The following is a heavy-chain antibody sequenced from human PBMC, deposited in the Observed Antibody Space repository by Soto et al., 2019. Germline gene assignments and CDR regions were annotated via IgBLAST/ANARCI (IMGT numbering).Heavy chain of an antibody. D-gene: IGHD3-3*02. Sequence: EVQLLESGGGLVQPGGSLRLSCTASGFTFIDYAMSWVRQAPGKRLEWVSLISGGGGTTQYADSVKGRFTISRDNSKNTVYLQMNSLRVEDTAVYFCAKALSLDSPFDYWGQGTLVTVSS. CDR3: AKALSLDSPFDY. CDR2: ISGGGGTT. CDR1: GFTFIDYA. V-gene: IGHV3-23*01. J-gene: IGHJ4*02.